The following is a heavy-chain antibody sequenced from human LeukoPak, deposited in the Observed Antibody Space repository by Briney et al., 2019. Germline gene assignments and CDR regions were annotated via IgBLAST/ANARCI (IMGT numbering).Heavy chain of an antibody. J-gene: IGHJ5*02. Sequence: SGGSLRLSCAASGFTFSSYAMSWVRQAPGKGLEWVANIKQDGSEKYYVDSVKGRFTISRDNAKNSLYLQMNSLRAEDTAVYYCARSCSSTSCYAVWFDPWGQGTLVTVSS. V-gene: IGHV3-7*01. D-gene: IGHD2-2*01. CDR1: GFTFSSYA. CDR2: IKQDGSEK. CDR3: ARSCSSTSCYAVWFDP.